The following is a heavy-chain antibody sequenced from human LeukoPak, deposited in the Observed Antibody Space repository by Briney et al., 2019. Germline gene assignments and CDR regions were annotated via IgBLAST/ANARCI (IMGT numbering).Heavy chain of an antibody. D-gene: IGHD2-15*01. Sequence: SETLSLTCAVYGESFNGYYWSWIRQSPQKGLEWIGHINHVGITNYNPSLKSRLTILVDTSKNQFTLKLKSVTAADTAVYYCARAGGYCSGGSCYYYYYYYMDVWGKGTTVTVSS. V-gene: IGHV4-34*01. J-gene: IGHJ6*03. CDR3: ARAGGYCSGGSCYYYYYYYMDV. CDR2: INHVGIT. CDR1: GESFNGYY.